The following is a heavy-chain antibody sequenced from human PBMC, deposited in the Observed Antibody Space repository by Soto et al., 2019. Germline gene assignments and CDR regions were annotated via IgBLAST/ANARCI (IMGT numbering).Heavy chain of an antibody. CDR2: IKPKSEGETA. D-gene: IGHD2-15*01. J-gene: IGHJ4*02. Sequence: ETLSLTCTVSGGSISSYYWSWIRQPPGKGLEWVGRIKPKSEGETADYTAPVRGRFTISRDDSQNTLHLQMDSLKTEDTAVYYCTRYEVVAATTDYWGQGTLVTVSS. V-gene: IGHV3-15*07. CDR3: TRYEVVAATTDY. CDR1: GGSISSYY.